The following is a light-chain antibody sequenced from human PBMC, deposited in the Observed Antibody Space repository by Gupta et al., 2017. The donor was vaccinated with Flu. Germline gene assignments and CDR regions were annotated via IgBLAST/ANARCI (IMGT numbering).Light chain of an antibody. Sequence: GQTARITCSGETLPKQYAYWYQQKPGRAPILVIYKDSERPSGIPERFSGSSSGTTVTLTISGVQPEDEAVYYCQSGDSTAAYPVFGGGSKVTVI. CDR1: TLPKQY. CDR2: KDS. CDR3: QSGDSTAAYPV. J-gene: IGLJ2*01. V-gene: IGLV3-25*03.